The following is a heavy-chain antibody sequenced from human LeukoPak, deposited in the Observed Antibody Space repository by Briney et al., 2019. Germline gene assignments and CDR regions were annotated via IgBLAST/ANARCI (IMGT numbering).Heavy chain of an antibody. V-gene: IGHV1-69*13. CDR1: GYTFTSYD. D-gene: IGHD5-12*01. CDR3: ARSRGYSGYDSDY. J-gene: IGHJ4*02. Sequence: SVKVSCKASGYTFTSYDINWVRQATGQGLEWMGGIIPIFGTASYAQKFQGRVTITADESTSTAYMELSSLRSEDTAVYYCARSRGYSGYDSDYWGQGTLVTVSS. CDR2: IIPIFGTA.